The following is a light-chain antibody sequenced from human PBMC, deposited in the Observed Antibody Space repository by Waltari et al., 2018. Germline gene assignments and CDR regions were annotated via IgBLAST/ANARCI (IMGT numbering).Light chain of an antibody. CDR2: DAS. V-gene: IGKV1-33*01. Sequence: DIQMTQSPSSLSASVGDRVTITCQASQDIRKNVNWFQQIPGKAPKVLIFDASNSQAAVPSRFSGSGSGTDFAFTISSLQPEDIGTYYCQQYANLPLTFGGGTRVEIK. J-gene: IGKJ4*01. CDR3: QQYANLPLT. CDR1: QDIRKN.